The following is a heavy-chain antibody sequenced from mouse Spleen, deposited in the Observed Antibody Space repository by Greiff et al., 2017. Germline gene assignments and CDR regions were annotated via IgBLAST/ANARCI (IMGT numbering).Heavy chain of an antibody. Sequence: EVKLMESGGGLVQPGGSRKLSCAASGFTFSDYGMAWVRQAPGKGPEWVAFISNLAYSIYYADTVTGRFTISRENAKNTLYLEMSSLKSEDTAMYYCARRGTYYGNYVLDYWGQGTTLTVSS. D-gene: IGHD2-10*01. CDR2: ISNLAYSI. CDR3: ARRGTYYGNYVLDY. CDR1: GFTFSDYG. V-gene: IGHV5-15*02. J-gene: IGHJ2*01.